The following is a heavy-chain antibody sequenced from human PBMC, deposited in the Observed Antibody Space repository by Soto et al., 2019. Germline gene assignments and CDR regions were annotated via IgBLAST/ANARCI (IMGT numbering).Heavy chain of an antibody. D-gene: IGHD3-9*01. Sequence: EVQLVESGGGLVQPGGSLRLSCVASGFTFSNYWMHWVRQAPGKGLVWVSRINTDGSITSYADSVKGRFTISRDNAKNTLYLQMNSLMAEDTAVYYCVRVYDILTGSHYWFDPWGQGTLVTVSS. CDR3: VRVYDILTGSHYWFDP. CDR1: GFTFSNYW. V-gene: IGHV3-74*01. J-gene: IGHJ5*02. CDR2: INTDGSIT.